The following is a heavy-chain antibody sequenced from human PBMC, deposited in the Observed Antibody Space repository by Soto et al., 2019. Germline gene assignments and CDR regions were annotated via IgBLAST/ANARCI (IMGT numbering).Heavy chain of an antibody. CDR3: ARGGLRFSPYY. V-gene: IGHV3-74*01. J-gene: IGHJ4*02. Sequence: EVQLVESGGGLVQPGGSLRLSCADSGFTFSSYWMHWVRQAPGKGLVWVSRINSDGSSTNYADSVKGRFTISRDNAKTTLYLQMNSLRAEDTAVYYCARGGLRFSPYYWGQGTLVTVSS. D-gene: IGHD3-3*01. CDR1: GFTFSSYW. CDR2: INSDGSST.